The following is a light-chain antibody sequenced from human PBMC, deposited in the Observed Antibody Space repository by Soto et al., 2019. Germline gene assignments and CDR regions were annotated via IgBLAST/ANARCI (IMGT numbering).Light chain of an antibody. CDR1: QSVDSR. V-gene: IGKV3-15*01. CDR2: GAS. CDR3: QQYSKWPLA. Sequence: EVVLTQSPATLSVSPGEGATLSCKASQSVDSRLAWYQQKPVQAPRLLLEGASSRGTGIPARFSGSGSGTEFTLTITSLQSEDFAVYYCQQYSKWPLAFGGGTRVEIK. J-gene: IGKJ4*01.